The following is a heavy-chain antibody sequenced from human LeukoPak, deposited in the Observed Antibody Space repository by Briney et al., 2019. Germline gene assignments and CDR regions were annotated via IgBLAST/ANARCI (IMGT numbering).Heavy chain of an antibody. CDR2: IYPGDSDT. CDR1: GYTFTSYW. D-gene: IGHD6-19*01. CDR3: ARRGSGWYVDY. Sequence: GESLKISCKGSGYTFTSYWIGWVRQMPGKGLEWMGIIYPGDSDTRYSPSFQGQVSISVDRSISTAYLQWSSLKASDTAMYYCARRGSGWYVDYWGQGTLVTVSS. J-gene: IGHJ4*02. V-gene: IGHV5-51*01.